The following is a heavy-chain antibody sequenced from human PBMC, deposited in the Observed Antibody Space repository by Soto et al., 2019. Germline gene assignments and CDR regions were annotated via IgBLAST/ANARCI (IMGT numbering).Heavy chain of an antibody. CDR3: ARGPQIVGKTTSLDA. Sequence: SETLSLTCSVSGGSITNSNWWTWVRLPPAKGLEWIGDIYHAGSTKYNPSLERRVTISVDTSKNQFALTLTSVTAADTAVYFCARGPQIVGKTTSLDAGGRGTLVT. CDR2: IYHAGST. CDR1: GGSITNSNW. V-gene: IGHV4-4*02. D-gene: IGHD1-26*01. J-gene: IGHJ5*02.